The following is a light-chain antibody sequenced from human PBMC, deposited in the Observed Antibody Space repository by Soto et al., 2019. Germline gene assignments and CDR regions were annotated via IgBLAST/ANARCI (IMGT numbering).Light chain of an antibody. CDR3: QQSYSTPTWT. CDR1: QSISSY. V-gene: IGKV1-39*01. Sequence: DFVMTQSPDSLAASLGDSATINCKYHQSISSYLNWYQQKPGKAPKLLIYAASSMQSGVPSRFSGSGSGTDFTLTISSLQPEDFATYYCQQSYSTPTWTFGQGTKVDIK. J-gene: IGKJ1*01. CDR2: AAS.